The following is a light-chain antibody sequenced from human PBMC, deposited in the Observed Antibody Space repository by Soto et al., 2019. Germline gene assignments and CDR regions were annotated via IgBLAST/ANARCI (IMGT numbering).Light chain of an antibody. J-gene: IGKJ1*01. CDR1: QNVGSRY. CDR2: GTS. CDR3: QQYGSSPRT. Sequence: IVLTQSPGTLSLSPGERATLSCRASQNVGSRYLAWYQQKPGKAPRLLIYGTSNRATGIPERFSGSGSGTDFSLTISSLEPGDLAVYYCQQYGSSPRTFGQGTKVEIK. V-gene: IGKV3-20*01.